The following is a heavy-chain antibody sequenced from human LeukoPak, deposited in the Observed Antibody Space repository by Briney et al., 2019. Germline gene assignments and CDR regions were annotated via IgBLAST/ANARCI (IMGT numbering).Heavy chain of an antibody. J-gene: IGHJ6*03. Sequence: SVKVSCKASRDTFTNNAISWVRQAPGQGLEWMGGIIPIFGTAHYAQKFQGRVTITADESTSTAYMELSSLRSEDTAVYYCARTIRYFDWLDYYYYMDVWGKGTTVTISS. D-gene: IGHD3-9*01. CDR2: IIPIFGTA. CDR3: ARTIRYFDWLDYYYYMDV. CDR1: RDTFTNNA. V-gene: IGHV1-69*13.